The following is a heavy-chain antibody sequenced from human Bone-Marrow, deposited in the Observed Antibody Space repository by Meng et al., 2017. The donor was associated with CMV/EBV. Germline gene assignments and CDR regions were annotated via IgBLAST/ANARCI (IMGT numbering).Heavy chain of an antibody. Sequence: GGSLRLSCAASGFTFSSYAMSWVRQAPGKGLEWVSAISGSGGSTYYADSVKGRFTISRDNSKNTLYLKMNSLRAEDTAVYYCARDYGSGSYGYYYGVDVWGQGTTVTVSS. CDR3: ARDYGSGSYGYYYGVDV. D-gene: IGHD3-10*01. CDR1: GFTFSSYA. J-gene: IGHJ6*02. CDR2: ISGSGGST. V-gene: IGHV3-23*01.